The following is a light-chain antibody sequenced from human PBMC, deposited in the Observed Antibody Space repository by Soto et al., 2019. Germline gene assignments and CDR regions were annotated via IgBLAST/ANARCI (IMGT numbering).Light chain of an antibody. Sequence: QSVLTQPASVSGSPGQSITISCTGTSSDIGSYNFVSWYQQHVGKAPKVMTYEGSKRPSGVSDRFSASKSGNTASLPISGLQAEDEADYYCCSHAGDHVVFGGGTKLTVL. CDR3: CSHAGDHVV. CDR2: EGS. CDR1: SSDIGSYNF. V-gene: IGLV2-23*01. J-gene: IGLJ2*01.